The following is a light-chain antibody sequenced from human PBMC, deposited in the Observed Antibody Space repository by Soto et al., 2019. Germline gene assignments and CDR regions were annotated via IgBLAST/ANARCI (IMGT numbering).Light chain of an antibody. V-gene: IGKV3-20*01. CDR1: QSINSRY. Sequence: EIVVTQSPGTLSLSPGERATLSCRASQSINSRYLAWYQQKPGQAPRLLIYGASSRATGIPDRFSGSGSGTDFTVTISRLEPEDFAVYYCQQFGSSPGFTFGPGTIVDIK. CDR3: QQFGSSPGFT. CDR2: GAS. J-gene: IGKJ3*01.